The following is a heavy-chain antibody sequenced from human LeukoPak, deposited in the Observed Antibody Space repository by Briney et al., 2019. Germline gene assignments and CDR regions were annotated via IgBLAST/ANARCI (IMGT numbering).Heavy chain of an antibody. J-gene: IGHJ6*04. D-gene: IGHD3-10*01. CDR2: INTSGNT. CDR1: GDPLSYFY. Sequence: SETLSLPCTVSGDPLSYFYWTWIPQSPGKGRQWIGRINTSGNTNYNPYLKSRVTMSLDTSKNQFSLNLSSVTAADTAVYYCARERLGFRVDVWGKGTTVTVSS. V-gene: IGHV4-4*07. CDR3: ARERLGFRVDV.